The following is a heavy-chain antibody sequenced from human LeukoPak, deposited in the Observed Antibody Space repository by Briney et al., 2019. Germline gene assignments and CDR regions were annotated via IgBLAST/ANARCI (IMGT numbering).Heavy chain of an antibody. CDR1: GFTFSSYS. Sequence: PGGSLRLSCAASGFTFSSYSMNWVRQAPGKGLEWVSSISSSSSYIYYADSVKGRFTISRDNAKNSLYLQMNSLRAEDTAVYDCARYPNYDFWSGYYSHSDYWGQGTLVTLSS. V-gene: IGHV3-21*01. CDR2: ISSSSSYI. D-gene: IGHD3-3*01. J-gene: IGHJ4*02. CDR3: ARYPNYDFWSGYYSHSDY.